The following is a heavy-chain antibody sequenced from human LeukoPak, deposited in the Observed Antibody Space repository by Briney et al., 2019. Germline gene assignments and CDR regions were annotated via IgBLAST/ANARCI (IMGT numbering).Heavy chain of an antibody. Sequence: GGSLRLSCATSGFIFSRYWMSWVRQAPGKGLEWVSYISSSSSTIYYADSVKGRFTISRDNAKNSLYLQMNSLRAEDTAVYYCARVQWLVLDAFDIWGQGTMVTVSS. CDR3: ARVQWLVLDAFDI. J-gene: IGHJ3*02. V-gene: IGHV3-48*04. CDR1: GFIFSRYW. CDR2: ISSSSSTI. D-gene: IGHD6-19*01.